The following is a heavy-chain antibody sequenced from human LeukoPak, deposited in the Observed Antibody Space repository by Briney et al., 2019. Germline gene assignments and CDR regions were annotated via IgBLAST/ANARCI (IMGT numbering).Heavy chain of an antibody. CDR1: GFTFSSYG. J-gene: IGHJ5*02. Sequence: GGPLSLSCAASGFTFSSYGMHWVRQAPGKALEWVAFIRYDGSNKYYADSVKGRFTISRDNSKNTLYLQMNSLRAEDTAVYYCAKAGSGWYNWFDPWGQGTLVTVSS. D-gene: IGHD6-19*01. V-gene: IGHV3-30*02. CDR3: AKAGSGWYNWFDP. CDR2: IRYDGSNK.